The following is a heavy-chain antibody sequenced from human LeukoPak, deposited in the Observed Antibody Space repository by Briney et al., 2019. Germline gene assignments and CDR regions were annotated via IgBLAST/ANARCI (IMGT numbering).Heavy chain of an antibody. Sequence: GASVKVSCKVSGYTFTSCAVHWVRQAPGQRLEWMGWINAGNGNTKYSQKFQGRVTITRDTSASTVYMELSSLRSEDTAVYYCARESVYGRRFDPWGQGTLVTVSS. CDR2: INAGNGNT. CDR3: ARESVYGRRFDP. D-gene: IGHD2-8*01. CDR1: GYTFTSCA. V-gene: IGHV1-3*01. J-gene: IGHJ5*02.